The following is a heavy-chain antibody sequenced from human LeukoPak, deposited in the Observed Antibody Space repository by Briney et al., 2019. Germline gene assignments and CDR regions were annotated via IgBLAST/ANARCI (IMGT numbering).Heavy chain of an antibody. J-gene: IGHJ4*02. CDR2: IYTSGST. Sequence: NPSETLSLTCTVSGGSISSYYWSWIRQPAGKGLEWIGRIYTSGSTNYNPSLKSRVTMSVDTSKTTISLKLSSMTAAETSVYYCASSAGIAAALPVDYWGQGTLVTVSS. V-gene: IGHV4-4*07. D-gene: IGHD6-13*01. CDR1: GGSISSYY. CDR3: ASSAGIAAALPVDY.